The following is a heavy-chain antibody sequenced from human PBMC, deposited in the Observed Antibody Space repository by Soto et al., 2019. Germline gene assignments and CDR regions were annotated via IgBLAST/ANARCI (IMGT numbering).Heavy chain of an antibody. CDR2: IWSDGSNK. CDR3: GRRGSGTNSIDY. J-gene: IGHJ4*02. V-gene: IGHV3-33*01. Sequence: QVQLVESGGGVVQPGRSLRLSCAASGFTFSSYGMHWVRQAPGKGLEWVAVIWSDGSNKYYADSVKGRFTVSRDNSKNALYLKMNSLRDEDTAVYYCGRRGSGTNSIDYWGQGTLVTVSS. CDR1: GFTFSSYG. D-gene: IGHD1-26*01.